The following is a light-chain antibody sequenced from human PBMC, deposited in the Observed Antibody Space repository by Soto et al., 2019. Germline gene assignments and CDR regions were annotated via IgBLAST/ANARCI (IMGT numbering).Light chain of an antibody. CDR3: QQYNEWPPIT. J-gene: IGKJ5*01. CDR2: GAS. V-gene: IGKV3-15*01. Sequence: EIVMTQSPATLSVSPWERATLSCRASQSVSSNLAWYQQKPGQAPRLLIYGASTRATGIPARFSGSGSGTEFTLTISSLQSEDFAVYYCQQYNEWPPITFGQGTRLEN. CDR1: QSVSSN.